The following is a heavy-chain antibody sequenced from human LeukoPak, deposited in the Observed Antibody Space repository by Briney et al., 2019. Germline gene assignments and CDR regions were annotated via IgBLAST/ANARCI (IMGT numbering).Heavy chain of an antibody. CDR3: ARGHYGSGRSWFDP. CDR2: INHIGST. Sequence: SETLSLTCAVYGGSFSGYYWSGIRQPPGKGLEWIGEINHIGSTNYNPSLKSRVTISVDTSKNQFSLKLSSVTAADTAVYYCARGHYGSGRSWFDPWGQGTLVTVSS. V-gene: IGHV4-34*01. J-gene: IGHJ5*02. D-gene: IGHD3-10*01. CDR1: GGSFSGYY.